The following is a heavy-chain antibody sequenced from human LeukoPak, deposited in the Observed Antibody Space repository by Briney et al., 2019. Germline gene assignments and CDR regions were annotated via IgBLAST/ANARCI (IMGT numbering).Heavy chain of an antibody. D-gene: IGHD1-26*01. CDR1: GFTFSNYA. CDR2: ISVSGGST. CDR3: AQEGAYARYFQH. Sequence: PGGSLRLYCAASGFTFSNYAMSWVRQAPGRGLEWVSAISVSGGSTYYADSVKGRFTISRDNSKNTLHLQMNSLRAEDTAIYYCAQEGAYARYFQHWGQGTLVTVSS. J-gene: IGHJ1*01. V-gene: IGHV3-23*01.